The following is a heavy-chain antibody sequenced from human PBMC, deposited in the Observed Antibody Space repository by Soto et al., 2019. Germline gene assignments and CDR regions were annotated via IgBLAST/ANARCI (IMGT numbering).Heavy chain of an antibody. CDR3: ARGVYSSGSDYYFDY. V-gene: IGHV4-31*03. J-gene: IGHJ4*02. CDR2: IYYSGST. Sequence: SETLSLTCTVSGGSISSGGYYWSWIRQHPGKGLEWIGYIYYSGSTYYNPSLKSRVTISVDTSKNQFSLKLSSVTAADTAVYYCARGVYSSGSDYYFDYWGQGTLVTVSS. CDR1: GGSISSGGYY. D-gene: IGHD6-19*01.